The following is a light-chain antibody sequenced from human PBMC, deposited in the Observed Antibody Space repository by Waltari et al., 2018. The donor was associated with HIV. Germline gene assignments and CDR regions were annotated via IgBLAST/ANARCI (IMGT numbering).Light chain of an antibody. Sequence: QSALTQPASVSGSPGQAITISCTGTSSDVGSYNLVSWYQQHPGKAPKLMIYEVSKRTSGVANRVSGSKSGNTASLTSSGLQAEDEADYYCCSYAGSNTWVFGGWTKLTVL. V-gene: IGLV2-23*02. CDR1: SSDVGSYNL. J-gene: IGLJ3*02. CDR2: EVS. CDR3: CSYAGSNTWV.